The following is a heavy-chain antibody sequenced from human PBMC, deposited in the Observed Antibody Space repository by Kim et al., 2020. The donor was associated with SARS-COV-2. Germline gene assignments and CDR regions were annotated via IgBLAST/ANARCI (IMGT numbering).Heavy chain of an antibody. J-gene: IGHJ4*02. V-gene: IGHV3-7*01. Sequence: GGSLRLSCAASGFTFSRSWMNWVRQTPGKGLEWVANIKNDGNEKNYVDSVKGRFTISRDNSENSVYLQMNSLRAEDTAVYYCVKALGSRPEGYWGQGTLGTVSS. CDR3: VKALGSRPEGY. CDR1: GFTFSRSW. D-gene: IGHD2-2*01. CDR2: IKNDGNEK.